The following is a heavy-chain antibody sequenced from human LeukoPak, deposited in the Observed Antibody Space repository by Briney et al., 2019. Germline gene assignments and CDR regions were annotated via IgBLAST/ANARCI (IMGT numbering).Heavy chain of an antibody. V-gene: IGHV1-2*02. D-gene: IGHD6-13*01. Sequence: ASVKVSCKASGYTFTGYYMHWVRQAPGQGLEWMGWINPNSGGTNYAQKFQGRVTMTRDTSISTAYMELSRLRSDDTAVYYCARAPYSSSWSGAFDIWGQGTMVTVSS. CDR2: INPNSGGT. CDR3: ARAPYSSSWSGAFDI. J-gene: IGHJ3*02. CDR1: GYTFTGYY.